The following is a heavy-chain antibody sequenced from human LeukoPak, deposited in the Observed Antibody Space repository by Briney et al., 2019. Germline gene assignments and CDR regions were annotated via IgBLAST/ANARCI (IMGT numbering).Heavy chain of an antibody. V-gene: IGHV3-21*01. CDR1: GLTLGSYR. Sequence: GGCLTLACAPSGLTLGSYRMNWVRQAPGKWMGWVSSISSSGSYIYYAASVKGRFTISRDNAKNSLHLQMNSLRAEDTAVYYWARVGTYGDYNVADDYYGMDVWGKGTTVTVSS. D-gene: IGHD4-17*01. J-gene: IGHJ6*04. CDR3: ARVGTYGDYNVADDYYGMDV. CDR2: ISSSGSYI.